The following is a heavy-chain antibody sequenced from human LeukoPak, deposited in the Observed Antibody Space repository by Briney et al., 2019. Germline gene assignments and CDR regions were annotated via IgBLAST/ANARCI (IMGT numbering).Heavy chain of an antibody. Sequence: GGSLRLSCVASGFTFGHYSLSWVRQAPGKGLEWVSGIIGNGCSTFYVDSVKGRFTVSRDNSKNTLYLQMNSLRAEDTAAYYCAKQSSGYLWFFDYWGQGTLVTVSS. CDR2: IIGNGCST. V-gene: IGHV3-23*01. J-gene: IGHJ4*02. CDR3: AKQSSGYLWFFDY. CDR1: GFTFGHYS. D-gene: IGHD3-22*01.